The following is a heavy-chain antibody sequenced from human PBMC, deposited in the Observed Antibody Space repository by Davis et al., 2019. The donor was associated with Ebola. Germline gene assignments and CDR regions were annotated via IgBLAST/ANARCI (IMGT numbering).Heavy chain of an antibody. V-gene: IGHV1-69*02. J-gene: IGHJ4*02. Sequence: AASVKVSCKASGGTFSTYTISWVRQAPGQGLEWMGRIIPIFGIADYAQKFQGRVTITADRTTSTAYMELSSLSAEDTAVYYCARAHSGYDPFHYWGQGALVTVSS. CDR1: GGTFSTYT. CDR3: ARAHSGYDPFHY. D-gene: IGHD5-12*01. CDR2: IIPIFGIA.